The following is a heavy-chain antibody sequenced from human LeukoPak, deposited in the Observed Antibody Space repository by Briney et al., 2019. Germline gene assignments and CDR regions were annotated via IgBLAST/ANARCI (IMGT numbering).Heavy chain of an antibody. Sequence: GGSLRLSCAASGFTFSSYGMHWVRQAPGKGLEWVAVISYDGSNKYYADSVKGRFTISRDNSKNTLYLQMNSLRAEDTAVYYCAPGGDYTFFAYWGQGTLVTVSS. CDR1: GFTFSSYG. V-gene: IGHV3-30*03. CDR2: ISYDGSNK. J-gene: IGHJ4*02. CDR3: APGGDYTFFAY. D-gene: IGHD4-17*01.